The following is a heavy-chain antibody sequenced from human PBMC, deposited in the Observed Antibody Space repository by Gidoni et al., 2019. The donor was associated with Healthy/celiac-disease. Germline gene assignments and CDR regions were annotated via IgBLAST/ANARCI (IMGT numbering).Heavy chain of an antibody. J-gene: IGHJ3*02. CDR3: ARARGGDILTGYLWLDDAFDI. CDR1: GFPFSSYD. CDR2: IGTAGDT. Sequence: EVQLVESGGGLVQPGGSLRLSCAASGFPFSSYDMHWVRQAPGKGLEWVSAIGTAGDTYYPGSVKGRFTISRENAKNSLYLQMNSLRAGDTAVYYCARARGGDILTGYLWLDDAFDIWGQGTMVTVSS. V-gene: IGHV3-13*04. D-gene: IGHD3-9*01.